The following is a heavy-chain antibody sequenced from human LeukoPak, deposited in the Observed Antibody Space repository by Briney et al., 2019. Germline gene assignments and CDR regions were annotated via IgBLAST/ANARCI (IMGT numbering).Heavy chain of an antibody. V-gene: IGHV3-7*03. CDR3: ARLGDVLEWPSTYFDY. Sequence: QAGGSLRLSCAASGFTFSSYWMSWVRQAPGKGLEWVANIKQDGSEKYYVDSVKGRFTISRDNAKNSLYLQMNSLRAEDTAVYYCARLGDVLEWPSTYFDYWGQGTLVTVSS. CDR1: GFTFSSYW. CDR2: IKQDGSEK. J-gene: IGHJ4*02. D-gene: IGHD3-3*01.